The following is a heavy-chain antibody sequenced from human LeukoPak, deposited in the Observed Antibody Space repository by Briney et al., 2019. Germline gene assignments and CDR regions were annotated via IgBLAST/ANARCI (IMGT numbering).Heavy chain of an antibody. Sequence: ASVKVSCKASGYTFTSYGISWVRQAPGQGLEWMGWISAYNGNTNYAQKLQGRVTMTTDTSTSTAYMELRSLRSDDTAVYYCARAFDSSGYYCHFDYWGQGTLVTVSS. CDR3: ARAFDSSGYYCHFDY. D-gene: IGHD3-22*01. CDR2: ISAYNGNT. CDR1: GYTFTSYG. J-gene: IGHJ4*02. V-gene: IGHV1-18*01.